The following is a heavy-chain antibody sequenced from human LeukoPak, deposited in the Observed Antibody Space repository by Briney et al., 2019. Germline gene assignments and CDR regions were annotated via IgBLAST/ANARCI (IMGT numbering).Heavy chain of an antibody. V-gene: IGHV4-61*08. CDR1: GASVGSAGSH. CDR2: ISDSGST. CDR3: ARPSNYYDSSGSFDY. Sequence: PSETLSLTCTVSGASVGSAGSHWMWIRQPPGKGLEWIGYISDSGSTNYNPSLKSRVTISVDTSKNQFSLNLSSVTAADMAVYYCARPSNYYDSSGSFDYWGQGTLVTVSS. J-gene: IGHJ4*02. D-gene: IGHD3-22*01.